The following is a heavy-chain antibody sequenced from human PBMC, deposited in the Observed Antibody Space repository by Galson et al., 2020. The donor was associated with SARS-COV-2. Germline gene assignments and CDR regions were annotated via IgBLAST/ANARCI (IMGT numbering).Heavy chain of an antibody. V-gene: IGHV2-70*11. CDR2: IHCDGDT. Sequence: SGHPLANPPQTLTLTRPFYRFSLSTRGLSVSCIRQPPRHALEWLARIHCDGDTHYHTSLKTRFTSSKDTSKNQVVLIMTNMDPVGTAGYYCARTWIITATSRSFDYWGQGTRVTGSS. J-gene: IGHJ4*02. CDR1: RFSLSTRGLS. D-gene: IGHD3-22*01. CDR3: ARTWIITATSRSFDY.